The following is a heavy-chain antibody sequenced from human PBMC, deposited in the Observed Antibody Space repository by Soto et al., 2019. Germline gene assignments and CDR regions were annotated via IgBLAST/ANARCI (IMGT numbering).Heavy chain of an antibody. J-gene: IGHJ6*03. Sequence: PGGSLRLSCASSGFPFSSYGMHWVRQAPGKGLEWVAVISYDGSNKYYADSVKGRFTISRDNSKNTLYLQMNSLRAEDTAVYYCAKSNAYGRYYYYYYMDVWGKGTTVTVSS. V-gene: IGHV3-30*18. D-gene: IGHD3-10*02. CDR3: AKSNAYGRYYYYYYMDV. CDR2: ISYDGSNK. CDR1: GFPFSSYG.